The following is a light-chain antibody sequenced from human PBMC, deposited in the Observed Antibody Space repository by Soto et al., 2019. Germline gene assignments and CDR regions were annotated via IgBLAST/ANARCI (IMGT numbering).Light chain of an antibody. Sequence: DIQMTQSPSTLSASVGDRVTITCRASQSISNRLAWYQQKPGKAPQVLIYDASSLESGVPSRFSGSGSGTAFIVPISRPPPDDFASYGCQHYGGMWTFGQGTEVE. CDR3: QHYGGMWT. CDR1: QSISNR. J-gene: IGKJ1*01. V-gene: IGKV1-5*01. CDR2: DAS.